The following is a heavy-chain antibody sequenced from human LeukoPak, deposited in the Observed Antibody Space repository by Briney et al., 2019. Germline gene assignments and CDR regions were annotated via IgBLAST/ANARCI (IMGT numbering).Heavy chain of an antibody. V-gene: IGHV4-59*01. Sequence: PSETLSLTCTVSGGSISNYYWTWIRQPPGKGLEWIGCIYYSGSTNYNPSLRSRATISVDTSKKQFSLNLSSVTAADTALYYCARVATMVRGSNGMDVWGKGTTVTVSS. CDR3: ARVATMVRGSNGMDV. CDR2: IYYSGST. CDR1: GGSISNYY. D-gene: IGHD3-10*01. J-gene: IGHJ6*04.